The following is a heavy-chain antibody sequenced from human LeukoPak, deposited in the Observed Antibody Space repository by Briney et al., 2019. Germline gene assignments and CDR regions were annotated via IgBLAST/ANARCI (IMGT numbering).Heavy chain of an antibody. Sequence: GGSLRLSCVVSGFTFSDSYMSWIRQAPGKGLEWVSYITSSTNYTNYADSVKGRFSISRDNAKNSLYLQMNSLRAEDTAVYYCARERGAIDYWGQGTLVTVSS. CDR1: GFTFSDSY. J-gene: IGHJ4*02. CDR2: ITSSTNYT. V-gene: IGHV3-11*06. D-gene: IGHD1-26*01. CDR3: ARERGAIDY.